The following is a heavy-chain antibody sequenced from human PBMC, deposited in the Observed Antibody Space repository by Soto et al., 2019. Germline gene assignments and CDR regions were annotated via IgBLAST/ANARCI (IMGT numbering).Heavy chain of an antibody. J-gene: IGHJ3*02. V-gene: IGHV1-2*02. CDR1: GYPVTAYY. CDR2: INPATGAA. CDR3: ARGGGVGVAGSAAFDM. Sequence: QLHLVQSGAVVKKPGASVTVSCSASGYPVTAYYMHWVRQAPGRGLAWMGGINPATGAAKYTKTLRGRVTMTRDTSTSTVFMELSGLTSEDTAVFYCARGGGVGVAGSAAFDMWGQGTLVTVSS. D-gene: IGHD3-3*01.